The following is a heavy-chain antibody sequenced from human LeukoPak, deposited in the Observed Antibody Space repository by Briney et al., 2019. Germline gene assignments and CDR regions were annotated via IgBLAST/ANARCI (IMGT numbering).Heavy chain of an antibody. V-gene: IGHV3-30*02. Sequence: GGSLRLSCAASGFTFSSYGMHWVRQAPGKGLEWVAFIRYDGSNKYYADSVKGRFTISRDNSKNTLYLQMNSLRAEDTAVYYCAKDLEAVAGNLYFQHWGQGTLVTVSS. D-gene: IGHD6-19*01. CDR1: GFTFSSYG. CDR3: AKDLEAVAGNLYFQH. CDR2: IRYDGSNK. J-gene: IGHJ1*01.